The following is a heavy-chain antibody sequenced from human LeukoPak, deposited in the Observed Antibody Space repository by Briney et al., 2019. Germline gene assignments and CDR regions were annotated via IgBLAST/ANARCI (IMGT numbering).Heavy chain of an antibody. D-gene: IGHD4-17*01. J-gene: IGHJ6*02. V-gene: IGHV4-59*01. CDR1: GGSISSYD. CDR3: AGDYGDYAAYYYRGMDV. Sequence: SETLSLTCTVSGGSISSYDWSWIRQPPGKGLEWVGYIYYGGSTNYNPSLKSRVTISVDTSNSQFSLKLRSVTAADTAVYYCAGDYGDYAAYYYRGMDVWGQGTTVTVSS. CDR2: IYYGGST.